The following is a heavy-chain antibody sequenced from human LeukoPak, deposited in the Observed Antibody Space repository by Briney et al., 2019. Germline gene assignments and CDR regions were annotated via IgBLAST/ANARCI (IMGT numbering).Heavy chain of an antibody. D-gene: IGHD5-12*01. V-gene: IGHV3-13*01. CDR3: AGASHIVATIAAFDI. CDR2: IGTAGDT. J-gene: IGHJ3*02. CDR1: GFTFSSYD. Sequence: GGSLRLSCAASGFTFSSYDMHWVRQATGKGLEWVSAIGTAGDTYYPGSVKGRFTISRENAKNPLYLQMNSLRAGDTAVYYCAGASHIVATIAAFDIWGQGTMVTVSS.